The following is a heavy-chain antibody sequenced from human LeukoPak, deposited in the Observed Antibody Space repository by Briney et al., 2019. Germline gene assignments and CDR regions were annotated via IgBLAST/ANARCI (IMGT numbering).Heavy chain of an antibody. D-gene: IGHD1-1*01. CDR1: GFTFSSYA. J-gene: IGHJ5*02. CDR3: VKGLSYNWNDYWFDP. V-gene: IGHV3-64D*09. CDR2: ISSNGGST. Sequence: GGSLRLSCSASGFTFSSYAMHWVRQAPGKGLEYVSAISSNGGSTYYADSVKGRFTISRDNSKNTLYLQMSSRRAEDTAVYYCVKGLSYNWNDYWFDPWGQGTLVTVSS.